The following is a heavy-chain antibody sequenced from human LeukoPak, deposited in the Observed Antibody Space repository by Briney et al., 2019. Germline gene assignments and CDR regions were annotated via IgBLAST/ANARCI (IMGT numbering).Heavy chain of an antibody. J-gene: IGHJ3*02. CDR1: GGTFSSYA. CDR3: ARARGPGYCRSTSCYTGNDAFDI. Sequence: ASVKVSCKASGGTFSSYAISWVRQAPGQGLEWMGGIIPIFGTANYAQKFQGRVTITADESTSTDYMELSSLRSEDTAVYYCARARGPGYCRSTSCYTGNDAFDIWGQGTMVTVSS. CDR2: IIPIFGTA. D-gene: IGHD2-2*02. V-gene: IGHV1-69*01.